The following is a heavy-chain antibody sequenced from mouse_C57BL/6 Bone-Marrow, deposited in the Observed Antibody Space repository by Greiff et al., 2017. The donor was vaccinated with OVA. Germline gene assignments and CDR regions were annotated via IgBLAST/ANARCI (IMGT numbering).Heavy chain of an antibody. CDR3: ARTHYGSSYVWYFDV. J-gene: IGHJ1*03. CDR2: IWSGGST. D-gene: IGHD1-1*01. Sequence: VHLVESGPGLVQPSQSLSITCTVSGFSLTSYGVHWVRQSPGKGLEWLGVIWSGGSTDYNAAFISRLSISKDNSKSQVFFKMNSLQADDTAIYYCARTHYGSSYVWYFDVWGTGTTVTVSS. CDR1: GFSLTSYG. V-gene: IGHV2-2*01.